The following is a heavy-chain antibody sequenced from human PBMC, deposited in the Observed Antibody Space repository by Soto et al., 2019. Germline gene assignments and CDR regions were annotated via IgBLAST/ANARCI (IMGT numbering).Heavy chain of an antibody. Sequence: GGSLRLSCEASGFSFDDYAMHWVRQAPGKGLEWVSGISWNGDTMVYADSVRGRFTISRDNSKNSLYLQMTSLRREDTAMYYCAKDSGRYDFYALAVWGQGTTVTVSS. CDR1: GFSFDDYA. J-gene: IGHJ6*02. CDR2: ISWNGDTM. V-gene: IGHV3-9*01. D-gene: IGHD3-3*01. CDR3: AKDSGRYDFYALAV.